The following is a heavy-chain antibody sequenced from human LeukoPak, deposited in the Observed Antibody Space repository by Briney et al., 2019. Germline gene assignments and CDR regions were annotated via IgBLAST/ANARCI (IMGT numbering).Heavy chain of an antibody. V-gene: IGHV3-7*02. CDR2: IKEDGGER. Sequence: GGSLRLSCAASGLTISRSWMSWVRQAPGKGLEWVANIKEDGGERYYVDSVKGRFTISRDNAKNSLYLQMNSVRAEDTAVYYCARAGPSSTSCCYWFDPWGQGTLVTVSS. D-gene: IGHD2-2*01. CDR1: GLTISRSW. J-gene: IGHJ5*02. CDR3: ARAGPSSTSCCYWFDP.